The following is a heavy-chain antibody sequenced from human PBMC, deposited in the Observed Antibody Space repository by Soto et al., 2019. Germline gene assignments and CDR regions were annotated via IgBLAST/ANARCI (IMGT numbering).Heavy chain of an antibody. V-gene: IGHV3-30*18. CDR2: ISYDGSNK. Sequence: GVSLRLSCSASGFTFSSYGMHWVRQAPGKGLEWVAVISYDGSNKYYADSVKGRFTISRDNSKNTLYLQMNSLRAEDTAVYYCAKDLYPIMMIVVVITTGMAVWGQGTTVTVSS. J-gene: IGHJ6*02. D-gene: IGHD3-22*01. CDR1: GFTFSSYG. CDR3: AKDLYPIMMIVVVITTGMAV.